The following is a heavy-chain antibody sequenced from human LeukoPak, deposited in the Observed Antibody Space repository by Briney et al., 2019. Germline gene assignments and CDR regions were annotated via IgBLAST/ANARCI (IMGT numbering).Heavy chain of an antibody. V-gene: IGHV3-21*01. J-gene: IGHJ3*02. Sequence: GGSLRLSCAASGFTFSSYSMNWVRQAPGKGLEWVSSISSSSSYIYYADSVKGRFTTSRDNAKNSLYLQMNSLRAEDTAVYYCARLELHDAFDIWGQGTMVTVSS. D-gene: IGHD1-7*01. CDR1: GFTFSSYS. CDR2: ISSSSSYI. CDR3: ARLELHDAFDI.